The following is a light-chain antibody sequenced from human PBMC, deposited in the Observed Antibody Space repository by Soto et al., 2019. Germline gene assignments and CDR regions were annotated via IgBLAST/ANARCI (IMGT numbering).Light chain of an antibody. CDR1: QSVSSSY. V-gene: IGKV3-20*01. CDR2: GAS. CDR3: HQYGRSPAT. J-gene: IGKJ1*01. Sequence: EIVLTPSPGTLSLSPGERAALSCMASQSVSSSYLAWYQQRPGQAPRLLIYGASGRATGIPDRFSGSGSGTDFTLTISRLEPEDFAVYYCHQYGRSPATFGQGTKVDIK.